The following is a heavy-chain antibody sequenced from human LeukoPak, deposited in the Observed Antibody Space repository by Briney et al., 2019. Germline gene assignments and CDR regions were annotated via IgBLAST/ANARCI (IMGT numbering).Heavy chain of an antibody. D-gene: IGHD6-19*01. V-gene: IGHV1-2*02. CDR1: GYTXTGYY. Sequence: ASVQVSCKASGYTXTGYYMHWVRQAPAQGLEWMAWIKPNSGGTNYAQKFQGKVTMTRDTSISTAYMELSRLRSDDTAVSYCATLGAVAGSAFDIWGQGTMVTVSS. J-gene: IGHJ3*02. CDR3: ATLGAVAGSAFDI. CDR2: IKPNSGGT.